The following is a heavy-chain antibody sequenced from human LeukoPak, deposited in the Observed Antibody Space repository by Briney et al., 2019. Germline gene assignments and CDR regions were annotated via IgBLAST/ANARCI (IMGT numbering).Heavy chain of an antibody. V-gene: IGHV4-39*01. J-gene: IGHJ5*02. Sequence: SEALSLTCTVSGGSISSRSYYWGWLSQHPGKGLEWIASIFYSGSTYHNPSLKSRFTISVDTSKSQFSLKLSSVTAADTAVYFCARHPLKAYVSDWFDPWGQGTLVTVSS. CDR1: GGSISSRSYY. CDR3: ARHPLKAYVSDWFDP. CDR2: IFYSGST. D-gene: IGHD3-10*02.